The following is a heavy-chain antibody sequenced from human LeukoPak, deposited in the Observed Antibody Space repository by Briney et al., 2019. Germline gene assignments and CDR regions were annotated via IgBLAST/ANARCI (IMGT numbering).Heavy chain of an antibody. Sequence: GGSLRLSCAASEFTFSSFAMSWVRQPPGKGLEWVSTISSSGGSTFYAESVKGRFTISRDNSRNTLYLQMNSLRREDTAVYYCAKPSGSGVDYWGQGTRITVSS. CDR1: EFTFSSFA. D-gene: IGHD1-26*01. V-gene: IGHV3-23*01. J-gene: IGHJ4*02. CDR2: ISSSGGST. CDR3: AKPSGSGVDY.